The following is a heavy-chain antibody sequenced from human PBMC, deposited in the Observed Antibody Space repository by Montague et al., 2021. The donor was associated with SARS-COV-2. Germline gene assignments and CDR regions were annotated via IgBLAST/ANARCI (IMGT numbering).Heavy chain of an antibody. CDR1: GGSINDHY. CDR2: ISSNGKT. V-gene: IGHV4-4*09. D-gene: IGHD3-9*01. CDR3: ARRGYYVSAGYHWHLDL. J-gene: IGHJ2*01. Sequence: SETLSLTCTVSGGSINDHYNSWIWKSPGQGKEWIWYISSNGKTNSNPSLKSRVTLSAAVSRNEISLTPDSVTAADTAVSFCARRGYYVSAGYHWHLDLWGRGMLVTVSS.